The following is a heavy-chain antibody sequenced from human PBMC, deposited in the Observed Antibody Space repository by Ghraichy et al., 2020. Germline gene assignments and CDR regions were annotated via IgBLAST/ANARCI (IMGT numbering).Heavy chain of an antibody. CDR2: IYYTGTT. D-gene: IGHD1-7*01. V-gene: IGHV4-59*08. CDR1: GDSISTYH. J-gene: IGHJ4*02. Sequence: TLSLTCTVSGDSISTYHWNWIRQPPGKGLEWIAYIYYTGTTNYNPSLRSRVTLSVDTSKNQFSLNLKSVTAADTAVYYCARLTGTGSIDYWGQGTLVTVSS. CDR3: ARLTGTGSIDY.